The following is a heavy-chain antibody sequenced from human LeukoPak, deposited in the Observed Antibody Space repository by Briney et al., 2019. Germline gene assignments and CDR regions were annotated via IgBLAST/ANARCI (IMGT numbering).Heavy chain of an antibody. CDR3: ARTVYYDFWSGYDQSDY. D-gene: IGHD3-3*01. CDR2: INHSGST. V-gene: IGHV4-34*01. J-gene: IGHJ4*02. Sequence: SETLSLTCAVYGGSFSGYYWSWIRQPPGKGLEWIGEINHSGSTNYNPSLKSRVTISVETSKNQFSLKLSSVTAADTAVYYCARTVYYDFWSGYDQSDYWGQGTLVTVSS. CDR1: GGSFSGYY.